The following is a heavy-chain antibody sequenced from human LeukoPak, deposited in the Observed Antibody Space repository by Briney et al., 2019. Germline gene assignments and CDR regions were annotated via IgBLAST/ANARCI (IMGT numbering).Heavy chain of an antibody. J-gene: IGHJ5*02. Sequence: PGGSLRLSCAACGVTLSPYGMHWVRQAPGKGLEWVAVISYEGGTQHYADSVKGRFIISRDNPRNTLYLQMNILRTEDTAVYYCAKEGTPHVSTWYDLWGQGTQVIVSS. D-gene: IGHD3-10*01. CDR2: ISYEGGTQ. V-gene: IGHV3-30*18. CDR1: GVTLSPYG. CDR3: AKEGTPHVSTWYDL.